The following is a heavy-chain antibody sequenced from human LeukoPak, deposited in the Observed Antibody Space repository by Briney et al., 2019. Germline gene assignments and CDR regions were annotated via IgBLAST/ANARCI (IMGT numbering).Heavy chain of an antibody. CDR2: IKEDGREK. Sequence: GGSLRLSCAATGFTFSNHWMNWVRQAPGKGLEWVARIKEDGREKYYVDSVKGRFTISRDNAKNSLLLQMNGLRAEDTAVYYCAKDRSGGIFDYWGQGTLVTVSS. CDR3: AKDRSGGIFDY. V-gene: IGHV3-7*01. CDR1: GFTFSNHW. J-gene: IGHJ4*02. D-gene: IGHD2-21*01.